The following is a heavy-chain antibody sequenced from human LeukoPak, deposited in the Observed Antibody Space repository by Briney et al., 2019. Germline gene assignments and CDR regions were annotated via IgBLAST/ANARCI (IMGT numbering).Heavy chain of an antibody. CDR3: ARENYFSFEY. CDR2: IRPDGSEK. Sequence: GGSLRLSCAASGFSFSIYWMTWVRQAPGKGLEWVANIRPDGSEKYYADSVRGRCTISRDNTRNTLDLQMNSLRPEDTAVYYCARENYFSFEYWGQGALVTVSS. CDR1: GFSFSIYW. J-gene: IGHJ4*02. D-gene: IGHD3-16*01. V-gene: IGHV3-7*03.